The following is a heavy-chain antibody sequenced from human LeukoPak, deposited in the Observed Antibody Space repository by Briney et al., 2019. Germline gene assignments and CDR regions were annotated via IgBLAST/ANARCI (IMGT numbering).Heavy chain of an antibody. V-gene: IGHV1-2*02. CDR3: GRDAVVDYYYYMDV. CDR1: GYTFTGYY. D-gene: IGHD4-23*01. CDR2: INPNSGGT. Sequence: ASVKLSCKASGYTFTGYYMHWVRHAPGQGLEWMGWINPNSGGTNYAQKFQGSVTMTRDTSISTAYMELSRLISDDTAVYYCGRDAVVDYYYYMDVWGKGTTATVSS. J-gene: IGHJ6*03.